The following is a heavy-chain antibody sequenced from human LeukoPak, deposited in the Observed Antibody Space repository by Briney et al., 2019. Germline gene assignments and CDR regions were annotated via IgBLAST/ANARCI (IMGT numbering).Heavy chain of an antibody. D-gene: IGHD3-10*01. CDR2: ISAYKGNT. CDR3: ARDLYYYGSGSYYDVFDV. V-gene: IGHV1-18*01. Sequence: ASVKVSCKASGYTFSTYGISWVRQAPGQGLEWMGWISAYKGNTYYAQKLQGRVTMTTDTSTSTTYMELRSLRSDDTAIYYCARDLYYYGSGSYYDVFDVWGQGTMVTVSS. CDR1: GYTFSTYG. J-gene: IGHJ3*01.